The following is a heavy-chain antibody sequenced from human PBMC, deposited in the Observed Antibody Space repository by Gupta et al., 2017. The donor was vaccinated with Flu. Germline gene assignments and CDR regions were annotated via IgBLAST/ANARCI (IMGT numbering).Heavy chain of an antibody. CDR3: AKSEEGFLEWLPAYYYYGMDV. V-gene: IGHV3-74*01. CDR1: GFTFSSYW. Sequence: EVQLVESGGGLVQPGGSLRLSCAASGFTFSSYWMHWVRQAPGKGLVWVSRINSDGSSTSYADSVKGRFTISRDNAKNTLYLQMNSLRAEDTAVYYCAKSEEGFLEWLPAYYYYGMDVWGQGTTVTVSS. J-gene: IGHJ6*02. CDR2: INSDGSST. D-gene: IGHD3-3*01.